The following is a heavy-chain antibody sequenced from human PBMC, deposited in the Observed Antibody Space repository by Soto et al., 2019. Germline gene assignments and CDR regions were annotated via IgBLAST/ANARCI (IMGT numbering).Heavy chain of an antibody. Sequence: EVQLVESGGGLVQPGRSLRLSCAASGFTFDDYDMHWVRQAPGKGLEWVSGISWNSGSLGYSDSVKGRFTISRDNAKNSLYLQMNSLRAEDTALNYCAKAFRLGEGRYYYYMDVWGKGTTVTDSS. J-gene: IGHJ6*03. V-gene: IGHV3-9*01. CDR2: ISWNSGSL. CDR1: GFTFDDYD. CDR3: AKAFRLGEGRYYYYMDV. D-gene: IGHD3-16*01.